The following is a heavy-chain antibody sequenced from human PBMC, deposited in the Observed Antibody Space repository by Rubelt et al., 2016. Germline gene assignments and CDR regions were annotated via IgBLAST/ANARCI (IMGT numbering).Heavy chain of an antibody. CDR3: ARDHPTRLVPAIASEGSYYYYYGMDV. V-gene: IGHV1-69*01. D-gene: IGHD2-2*01. Sequence: WMGGIIPIFGTANYAQKFQGRVTITADESTSTAYMELSSLRSEDTAVYYCARDHPTRLVPAIASEGSYYYYYGMDVWGQGTTVTVSS. CDR2: IIPIFGTA. J-gene: IGHJ6*02.